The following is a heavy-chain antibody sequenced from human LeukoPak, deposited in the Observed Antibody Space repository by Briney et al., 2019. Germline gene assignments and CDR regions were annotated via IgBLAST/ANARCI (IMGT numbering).Heavy chain of an antibody. D-gene: IGHD4-11*01. V-gene: IGHV4-61*02. CDR3: AREQYYFDY. CDR2: IYTSGSI. J-gene: IGHJ4*02. Sequence: SQTLSLTCTVSGGSISSGSYYWSWIRQPAGKGLEWIGRIYTSGSINYNPSLKSRVTISVDTSKNQFSLKLSSVTAADTAVYYCAREQYYFDYWGQGTLVTVSS. CDR1: GGSISSGSYY.